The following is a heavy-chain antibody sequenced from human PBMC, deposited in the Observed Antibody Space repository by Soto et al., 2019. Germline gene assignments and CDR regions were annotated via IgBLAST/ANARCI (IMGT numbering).Heavy chain of an antibody. Sequence: PGGSLRLSCAASGFTFSSYSMNWVRQAPGKGLEWVSYISSSSSTIYYADSVKGRFTISRDNAKNSLYLQMNSLRAEDTAVYYRARDRVVVVAAPNWFDPWGQGTLVTVSS. D-gene: IGHD2-15*01. V-gene: IGHV3-48*01. CDR1: GFTFSSYS. J-gene: IGHJ5*02. CDR2: ISSSSSTI. CDR3: ARDRVVVVAAPNWFDP.